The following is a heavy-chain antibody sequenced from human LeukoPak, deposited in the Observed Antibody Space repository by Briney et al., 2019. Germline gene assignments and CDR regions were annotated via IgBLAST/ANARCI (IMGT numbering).Heavy chain of an antibody. Sequence: KPSETLSLTCTVSGGSISSSTYYWGWIRQPPGKGLEWIGSIYYSGSTYYNPSLKSRVTISVDTSKNQFSLKLSSVTAADTAEYYCARRYSYSSLPDYWGQGTLVTVSS. V-gene: IGHV4-39*01. CDR2: IYYSGST. J-gene: IGHJ4*02. CDR3: ARRYSYSSLPDY. D-gene: IGHD6-19*01. CDR1: GGSISSSTYY.